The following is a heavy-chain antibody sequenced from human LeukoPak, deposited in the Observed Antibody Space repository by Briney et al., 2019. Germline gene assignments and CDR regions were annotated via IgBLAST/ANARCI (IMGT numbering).Heavy chain of an antibody. Sequence: SETLSLTCTVSGGSISSGGYYWSWIRQHPGKGLEWIGYIYYSGSTYYNPSLKSRVTMSVDTSKNQFSLKLSSVTAADTAVYYCARLYFDSTYYFDFWGQGTLVTVYS. CDR1: GGSISSGGYY. J-gene: IGHJ4*02. V-gene: IGHV4-31*03. CDR3: ARLYFDSTYYFDF. CDR2: IYYSGST. D-gene: IGHD3-9*01.